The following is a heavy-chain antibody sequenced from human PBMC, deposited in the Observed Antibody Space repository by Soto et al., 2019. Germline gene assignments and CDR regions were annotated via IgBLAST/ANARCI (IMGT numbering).Heavy chain of an antibody. CDR1: GFTFSSYS. CDR2: ISSSSSYI. Sequence: EVQLVESGGGLVKPGGSLRLSCAASGFTFSSYSMNWVRQAPGKGLEWVSSISSSSSYIYYADSVKGRFTISRDNAKNSLYLQMNSLRAEDTAVYSCASGSHGVNNWFDPWGQGTLVTVSS. J-gene: IGHJ5*02. D-gene: IGHD4-17*01. CDR3: ASGSHGVNNWFDP. V-gene: IGHV3-21*01.